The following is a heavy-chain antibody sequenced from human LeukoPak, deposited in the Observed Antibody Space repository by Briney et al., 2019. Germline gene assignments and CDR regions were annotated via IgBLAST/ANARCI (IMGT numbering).Heavy chain of an antibody. Sequence: GGSLRLSCAASGFTFSSYAMSWVRQAPGKGLEWVSVIYSGGSTYYADSVKGRFTISRDNSKNTLYLQMNSLRAEDTAVYYCARDPPVDYGDYGIDPWGQGTLVTVSS. D-gene: IGHD4-17*01. J-gene: IGHJ5*02. CDR2: IYSGGST. V-gene: IGHV3-66*01. CDR3: ARDPPVDYGDYGIDP. CDR1: GFTFSSYA.